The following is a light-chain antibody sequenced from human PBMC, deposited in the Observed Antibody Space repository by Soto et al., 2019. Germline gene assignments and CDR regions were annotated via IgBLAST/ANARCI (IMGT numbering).Light chain of an antibody. CDR1: HNISAC. CDR3: QQSNSYPLT. CDR2: DAS. J-gene: IGKJ5*01. Sequence: IHMTQSPSSVSASVGDRVTITCRASHNISACLAWYQQKPGKAPKLLIHDASSLESGVPARFSGSGSGTDFTLTINSLQPEDFATYYCQQSNSYPLTFGQGTRLEIK. V-gene: IGKV1-5*01.